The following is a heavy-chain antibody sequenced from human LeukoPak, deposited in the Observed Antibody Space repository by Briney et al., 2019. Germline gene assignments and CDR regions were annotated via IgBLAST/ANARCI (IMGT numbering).Heavy chain of an antibody. CDR2: ILHNGDST. J-gene: IGHJ3*02. Sequence: GGSLRLSCVGSGFSFSDYHMSWVRQAPGKGLEWLSLILHNGDSTYYADSVKGRFTISRDNSKNTLYLQMNSLRAEDTAVYYCARLSSLAFDIWGQGTMVTVSS. CDR1: GFSFSDYH. V-gene: IGHV3-23*01. CDR3: ARLSSLAFDI. D-gene: IGHD3-16*02.